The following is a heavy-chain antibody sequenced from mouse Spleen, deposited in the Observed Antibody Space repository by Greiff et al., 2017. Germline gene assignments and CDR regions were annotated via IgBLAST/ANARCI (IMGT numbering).Heavy chain of an antibody. J-gene: IGHJ2*01. CDR2: ISSGSSTI. CDR1: GFTFSDYG. D-gene: IGHD2-14*01. V-gene: IGHV5-17*01. Sequence: EVKLVESGGGLVKPGGSLKLSCAASGFTFSDYGMHWVRQAPEKGLEWVAYISSGSSTIYYADTVKGRFTISRDNAKNTLFLQMTSLRSEDTAMYYCARYRYDEGRYFDYWGQGTTLTVSS. CDR3: ARYRYDEGRYFDY.